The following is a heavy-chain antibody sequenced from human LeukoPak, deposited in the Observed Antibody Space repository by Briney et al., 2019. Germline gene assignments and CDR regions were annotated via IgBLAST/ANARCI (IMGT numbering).Heavy chain of an antibody. V-gene: IGHV3-7*01. J-gene: IGHJ4*02. CDR3: ARGPITMIVVATFDY. CDR2: IKQDGSEK. CDR1: GFTFSDHY. D-gene: IGHD3-22*01. Sequence: GGSLRLSCAASGFTFSDHYMDWVRQAPGKGLEWVANIKQDGSEKYYVDSVKGRFTISRDNAKNSLYLQMNSLRAEDTAVYYCARGPITMIVVATFDYWGRGTLVTVSS.